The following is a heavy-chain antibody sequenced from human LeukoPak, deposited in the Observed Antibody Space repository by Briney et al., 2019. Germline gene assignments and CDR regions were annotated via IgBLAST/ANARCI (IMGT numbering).Heavy chain of an antibody. CDR1: GGTFSSYA. CDR2: IIPIFGTA. V-gene: IGHV1-69*05. J-gene: IGHJ4*02. CDR3: ARGVAAAGTE. D-gene: IGHD6-13*01. Sequence: SVKVSCKASGGTFSSYAISWVRQAPGQGLEWMGGIIPIFGTANYAQKFQGRVTITTDESTSAAYMELSSLRSEDTAVYYCARGVAAAGTEWGQGTLVTVSS.